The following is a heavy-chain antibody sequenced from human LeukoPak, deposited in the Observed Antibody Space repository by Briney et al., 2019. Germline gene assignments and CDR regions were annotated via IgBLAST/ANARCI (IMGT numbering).Heavy chain of an antibody. CDR3: ARPNYDSSGLRIDYYMDV. V-gene: IGHV3-48*03. Sequence: GGSLRLSCAASGFTFSSYEMNWVRQAPGKGLEWVSYISSSGSTIYYADSVKGRFTISRDNAKNSLYLQMNSLRAEDTAVYYCARPNYDSSGLRIDYYMDVWGKGTTVTVSS. CDR1: GFTFSSYE. D-gene: IGHD3-22*01. CDR2: ISSSGSTI. J-gene: IGHJ6*03.